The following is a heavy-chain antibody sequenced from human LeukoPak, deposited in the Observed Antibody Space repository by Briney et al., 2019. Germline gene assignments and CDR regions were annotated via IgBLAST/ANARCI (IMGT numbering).Heavy chain of an antibody. Sequence: SVKVSCKASGGTFSSYAISWVRQAPGQGLEWMGGIIPIFGTANYAQKFQGRVTITTDESTSTAYMELSSLRSEDTAVYYCARDHTARGYSYGRLRGYFDYWGQGTLVTVSS. CDR3: ARDHTARGYSYGRLRGYFDY. D-gene: IGHD5-18*01. CDR2: IIPIFGTA. V-gene: IGHV1-69*05. J-gene: IGHJ4*02. CDR1: GGTFSSYA.